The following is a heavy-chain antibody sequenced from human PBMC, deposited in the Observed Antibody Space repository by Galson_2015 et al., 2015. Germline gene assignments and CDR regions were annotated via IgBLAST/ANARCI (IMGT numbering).Heavy chain of an antibody. D-gene: IGHD2-15*01. V-gene: IGHV3-23*01. CDR1: GFPFSSYA. CDR2: ISGSGGST. J-gene: IGHJ4*02. Sequence: LRLSCAASGFPFSSYAMSWVRQAPGKGLEWVSAISGSGGSTYYADSVKGRFTISRDNSKNTLYLQMNSLRAEDTAVYYCAGTVVAADFDYWGQGTLVTVSS. CDR3: AGTVVAADFDY.